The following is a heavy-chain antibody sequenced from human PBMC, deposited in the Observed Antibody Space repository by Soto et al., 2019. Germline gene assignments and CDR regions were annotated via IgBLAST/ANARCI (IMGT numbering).Heavy chain of an antibody. D-gene: IGHD3-10*01. CDR1: GFTFSTYA. CDR2: ISGSGGST. Sequence: GGSLRLSCAASGFTFSTYAMSWVRQAPGKGLEWVSAISGSGGSTYYADSVKGRFTISRDNSKNTLYLQVNSLRAEDTALYYFAKEWFGGLPLYDYWGQGTLDTVSS. J-gene: IGHJ4*02. V-gene: IGHV3-23*01. CDR3: AKEWFGGLPLYDY.